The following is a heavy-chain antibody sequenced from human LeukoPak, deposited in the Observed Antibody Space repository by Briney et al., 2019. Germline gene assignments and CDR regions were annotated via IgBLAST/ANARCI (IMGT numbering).Heavy chain of an antibody. V-gene: IGHV1-69*13. Sequence: GASVKVSCKASGGTFSSYAISWVRQAPGQGLEWMGGIIPIFGTAKYAQKFQGRVTITADESTSTAYMELSSLRSEDTAVYYCATRGEADAFDIWGQGTMVTVSS. CDR3: ATRGEADAFDI. J-gene: IGHJ3*02. D-gene: IGHD3-10*01. CDR2: IIPIFGTA. CDR1: GGTFSSYA.